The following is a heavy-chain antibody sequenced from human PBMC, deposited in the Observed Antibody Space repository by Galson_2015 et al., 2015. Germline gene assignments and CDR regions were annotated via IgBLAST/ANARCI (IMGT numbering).Heavy chain of an antibody. Sequence: SVKVSCKASGYTFTSYGISWVRQAPGQGLEWMGWISAYNGNTNYAQKLQGRVTMTTDTSTSTAYMELRSLRSDDTAVYYCAREGGYYDFWSGYYLDYWGQGTLVTVSS. J-gene: IGHJ4*02. D-gene: IGHD3-3*01. CDR1: GYTFTSYG. CDR2: ISAYNGNT. V-gene: IGHV1-18*01. CDR3: AREGGYYDFWSGYYLDY.